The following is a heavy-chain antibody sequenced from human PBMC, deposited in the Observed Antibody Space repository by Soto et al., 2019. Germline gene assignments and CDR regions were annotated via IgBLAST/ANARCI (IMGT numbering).Heavy chain of an antibody. J-gene: IGHJ4*02. D-gene: IGHD3-10*01. CDR2: ISSSSSTI. CDR1: GFTFSSYS. CDR3: AREGTRYYYGSGSYYNALDY. Sequence: GGSLRLSCAASGFTFSSYSMNWVRQAPGKGLEWVSYISSSSSTIYYADSVKGRFTISRDNAKNSLYLQMNSLRAEDTAVYYCAREGTRYYYGSGSYYNALDYWGQGTLVTVSS. V-gene: IGHV3-48*01.